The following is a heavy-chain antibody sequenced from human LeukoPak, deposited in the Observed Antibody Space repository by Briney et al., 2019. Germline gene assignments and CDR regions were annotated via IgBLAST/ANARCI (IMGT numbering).Heavy chain of an antibody. CDR3: ARGRPEGQWPTYYYYYYMDV. Sequence: PSETLSLTCTVSGGSISSYYWSWIRQPPGKGLEWIGYIYYSGSTNYNPSLKSRVTISVDTSKNQFSLKLSSVTAADTAVYYCARGRPEGQWPTYYYYYYMDVWGKGTTVTVSS. CDR2: IYYSGST. V-gene: IGHV4-59*01. CDR1: GGSISSYY. D-gene: IGHD6-19*01. J-gene: IGHJ6*03.